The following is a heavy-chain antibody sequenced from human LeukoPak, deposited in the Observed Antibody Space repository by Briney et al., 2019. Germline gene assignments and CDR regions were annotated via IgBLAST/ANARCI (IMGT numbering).Heavy chain of an antibody. V-gene: IGHV4-61*02. Sequence: SQTLSLTCTVSGGSISSGSYYWSWIRQPAGKGLEWIGRIYTSGSTNYNPSLRSRVTISVDTSKNQFSLKLSSVSAADTAVYYCARKSMIVVPQGFDIWGQWTMVTVSS. D-gene: IGHD3-22*01. CDR2: IYTSGST. CDR1: GGSISSGSYY. CDR3: ARKSMIVVPQGFDI. J-gene: IGHJ3*02.